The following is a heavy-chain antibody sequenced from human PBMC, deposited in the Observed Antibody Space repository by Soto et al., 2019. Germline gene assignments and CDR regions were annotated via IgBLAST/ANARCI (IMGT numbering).Heavy chain of an antibody. Sequence: QVQLVQSGAEVKKPGASVKISCKVSGYTFIHYYIHWVRQAPGQGLEWMAIINPNGGSTNYAQKFQGRVTVTSDTSTTTVSMELNSLESDDTAVYFCARSLLQGDFWGQGTLVTVYS. V-gene: IGHV1-46*01. D-gene: IGHD2-21*01. CDR1: GYTFIHYY. CDR2: INPNGGST. J-gene: IGHJ4*02. CDR3: ARSLLQGDF.